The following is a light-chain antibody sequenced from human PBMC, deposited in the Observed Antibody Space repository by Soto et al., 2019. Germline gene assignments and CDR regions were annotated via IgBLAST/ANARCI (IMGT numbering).Light chain of an antibody. CDR1: QSISND. CDR2: SAS. V-gene: IGKV1-39*01. J-gene: IGKJ5*01. Sequence: DIQMTQSPSSLSSCVGYRFTVTCRASQSISNDLNWYQQKSGKAPKVLIYSASSLQSGVPSRFTGSGSGTDFTLTISSLQPEDFATYFCQQSYTTPITFGQGTRLEIK. CDR3: QQSYTTPIT.